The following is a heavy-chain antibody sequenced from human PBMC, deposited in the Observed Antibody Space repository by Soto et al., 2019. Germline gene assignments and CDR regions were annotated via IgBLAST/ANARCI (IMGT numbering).Heavy chain of an antibody. V-gene: IGHV2-26*01. J-gene: IGHJ6*02. CDR3: ARLKVDSYQFYYAMDV. D-gene: IGHD3-9*01. CDR1: GFSLTTGKMG. Sequence: QVTLKESGPALVKPTETLTLTCTGSGFSLTTGKMGVSWIRQPPGKTLEWLAHIFSDNERSYSTSLQGRLTISKDTSGSQVVLRMTNLDPVDTATYYCARLKVDSYQFYYAMDVWGQGTTVTVSS. CDR2: IFSDNER.